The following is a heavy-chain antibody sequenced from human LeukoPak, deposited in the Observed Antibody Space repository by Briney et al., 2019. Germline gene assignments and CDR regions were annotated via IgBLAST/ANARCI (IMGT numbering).Heavy chain of an antibody. J-gene: IGHJ4*02. CDR3: AKVGDYFDY. CDR2: ISWNSGSI. CDR1: GFTFDDYA. Sequence: GGSLRLSCAASGFTFDDYAMHWVRQAPGKGLEWVSGISWNSGSIGYADSVKGRFTISRDNAKNSLYLQMNSLRAEDTALYYCAKVGDYFDYWGQGTLVTVSS. V-gene: IGHV3-9*01.